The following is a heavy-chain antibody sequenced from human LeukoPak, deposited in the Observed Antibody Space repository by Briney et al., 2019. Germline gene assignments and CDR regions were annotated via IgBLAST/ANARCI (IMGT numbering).Heavy chain of an antibody. Sequence: GGSLRLSCAASGFTFSSYWMSWVRQAPGKGLEWVANIKQDGSEKYYVDSVKGRFTISRDNAKNSLYLQMNSLRAEDTAVYYCARDGRLAARRSDYYYYYMDVWGKGTTVTVSS. V-gene: IGHV3-7*01. CDR2: IKQDGSEK. CDR1: GFTFSSYW. D-gene: IGHD6-6*01. CDR3: ARDGRLAARRSDYYYYYMDV. J-gene: IGHJ6*03.